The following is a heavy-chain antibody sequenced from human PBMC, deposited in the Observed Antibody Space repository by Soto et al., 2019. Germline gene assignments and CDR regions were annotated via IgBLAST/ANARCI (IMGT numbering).Heavy chain of an antibody. J-gene: IGHJ5*02. CDR2: IYYSGST. CDR1: GGSISSGDYY. Sequence: KTSETLSLTCTVSGGSISSGDYYWSWIRQPPGKGLEWIGYIYYSGSTYYNPSLKSRVTISVDTSKNQFSLKLSSVTAADTAVYYRARKSGYGYWFDPWGQGTLVTVSS. D-gene: IGHD5-18*01. CDR3: ARKSGYGYWFDP. V-gene: IGHV4-30-4*01.